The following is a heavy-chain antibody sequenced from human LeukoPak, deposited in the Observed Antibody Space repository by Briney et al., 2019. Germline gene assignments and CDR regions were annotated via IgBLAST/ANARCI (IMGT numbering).Heavy chain of an antibody. J-gene: IGHJ3*02. CDR1: GFTFSSYG. V-gene: IGHV3-30*02. CDR3: AKERIQLWLTLTTDAFDI. CDR2: IRYDGSNK. Sequence: GGSLGLSCAASGFTFSSYGMHWVRQAPGKGLEWVAFIRYDGSNKYYADSVKGRFTISRDNSKNTLFLQMNSLRAEDTAVYYCAKERIQLWLTLTTDAFDIWGQGTMVTVYS. D-gene: IGHD5-18*01.